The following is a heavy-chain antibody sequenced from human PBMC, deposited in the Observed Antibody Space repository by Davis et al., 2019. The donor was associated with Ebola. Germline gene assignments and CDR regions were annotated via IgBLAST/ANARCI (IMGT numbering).Heavy chain of an antibody. Sequence: SESLSLTCTVSGGSISSYYWSWIRQPPGKGLEWIGYIYYSGSTNYNPSLKSRVTITLDTSKNQFSMKLSSVTAADTAVYYCASLQLLWYSLDYWGQGTLVTVSS. CDR2: IYYSGST. CDR3: ASLQLLWYSLDY. CDR1: GGSISSYY. V-gene: IGHV4-59*12. D-gene: IGHD3-10*01. J-gene: IGHJ4*02.